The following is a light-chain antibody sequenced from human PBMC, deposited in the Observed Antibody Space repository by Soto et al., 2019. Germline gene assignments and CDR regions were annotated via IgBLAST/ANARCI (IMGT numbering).Light chain of an antibody. CDR2: DAS. CDR3: QQYNNWWT. V-gene: IGKV3-15*01. CDR1: RSVSSN. Sequence: IVMTQSPATLSVSPGERATLSCRASRSVSSNLAWYQQKPGQAPRLLIYDASTRATGIPARFSGSGSGTEFTLTISSLQSEDFAVYYCQQYNNWWTFGQGPNVDI. J-gene: IGKJ1*01.